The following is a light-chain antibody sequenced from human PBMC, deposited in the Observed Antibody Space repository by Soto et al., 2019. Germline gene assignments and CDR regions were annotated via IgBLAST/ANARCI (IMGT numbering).Light chain of an antibody. CDR3: QQHNSFSIT. V-gene: IGKV1-5*01. Sequence: DIQMTQSPSTVSAYVGDSVTITCRASQSITTWLAWYQQRPGKAPKLLIYDVSSLQSGVPSRFSGSGSGTEFTLTINSLQADDFATYYCQQHNSFSITFGQGTRLEIK. CDR1: QSITTW. CDR2: DVS. J-gene: IGKJ5*01.